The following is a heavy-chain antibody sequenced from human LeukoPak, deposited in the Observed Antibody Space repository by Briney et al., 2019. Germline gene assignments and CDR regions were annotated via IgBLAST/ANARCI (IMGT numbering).Heavy chain of an antibody. Sequence: ASVKVSCKISGFGLSVLSIHWMRQAPGKGLEWVGGIRPETGEPIFAQKFRGRVTITEDTFTDTGYLELRGLTSEDTAVYYCSTDSGRSYFYFDFWGQGALVTVSS. CDR3: STDSGRSYFYFDF. D-gene: IGHD3-10*01. CDR1: GFGLSVLS. V-gene: IGHV1-24*01. CDR2: IRPETGEP. J-gene: IGHJ4*02.